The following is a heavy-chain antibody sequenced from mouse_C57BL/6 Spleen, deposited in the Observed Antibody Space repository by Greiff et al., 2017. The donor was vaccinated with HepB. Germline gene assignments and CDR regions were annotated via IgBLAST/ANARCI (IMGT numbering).Heavy chain of an antibody. J-gene: IGHJ3*01. D-gene: IGHD4-1*01. CDR3: AREGLGPAWFAY. CDR2: INDDGSNT. CDR1: GFTFSDYY. Sequence: EVKLVEPEGGLVQPGSSVKLSCTASGFTFSDYYMAWVRQVPEKGLEWVANINDDGSNTYYLNSLKSRFIISVDNAKNILYLQMSRLKSEDTATYYCAREGLGPAWFAYWGQGTLVTVSA. V-gene: IGHV5-16*01.